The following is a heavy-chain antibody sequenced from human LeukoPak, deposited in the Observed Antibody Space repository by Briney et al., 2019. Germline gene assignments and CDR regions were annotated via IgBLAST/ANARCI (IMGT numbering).Heavy chain of an antibody. J-gene: IGHJ4*02. CDR1: GYTFTGYY. D-gene: IGHD6-19*01. CDR2: INPNSGGT. Sequence: ASVKVSCKASGYTFTGYYMHWVRQAPGQGLEWMGRINPNSGGTNYAQKFQGRVTMTRDTSISTAYMELSSLRSEDTAVYYCARDFWDEGWSYFDYWGQGTLVTVSS. CDR3: ARDFWDEGWSYFDY. V-gene: IGHV1-2*06.